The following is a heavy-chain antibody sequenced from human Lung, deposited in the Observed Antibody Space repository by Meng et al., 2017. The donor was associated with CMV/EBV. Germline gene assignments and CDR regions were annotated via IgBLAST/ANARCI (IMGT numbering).Heavy chain of an antibody. CDR2: IYYSGST. J-gene: IGHJ4*01. CDR3: AAGPPCSRSSCFDY. Sequence: SETLSLXXTVSGGSVISGSYYWSWIRQPPGKGLEWIGYIYYSGSTNYNPSLKSRVTMSIDTSKNQFSLKLSSMTPADTAVYYCAAGPPCSRSSCFDYWGQGXLVTVSS. CDR1: GGSVISGSYY. V-gene: IGHV4-61*01. D-gene: IGHD6-6*01.